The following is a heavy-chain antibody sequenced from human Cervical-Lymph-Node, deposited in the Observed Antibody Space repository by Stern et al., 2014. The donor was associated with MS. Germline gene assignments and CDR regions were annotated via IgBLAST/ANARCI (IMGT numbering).Heavy chain of an antibody. CDR3: AREGLYFYESSGYYFAY. V-gene: IGHV3-33*01. J-gene: IGHJ4*02. CDR1: GFTFSNYG. Sequence: VHLVESGGGVVQPGRSLRLSCAASGFTFSNYGMHWVRQAPGKGLEWVAVIYYDGSNKHYTDSVKGRFTISRDNSKNTLYLQMNSLRAEGTAVYYCAREGLYFYESSGYYFAYWGQGTPVTVSS. CDR2: IYYDGSNK. D-gene: IGHD3-22*01.